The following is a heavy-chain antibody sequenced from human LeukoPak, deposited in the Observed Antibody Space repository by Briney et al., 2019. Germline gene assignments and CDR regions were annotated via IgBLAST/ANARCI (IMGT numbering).Heavy chain of an antibody. CDR1: GFTFTDTY. CDR2: ISPSGTDI. J-gene: IGHJ6*04. D-gene: IGHD3-10*02. CDR3: AELGITMIGGV. V-gene: IGHV3-11*04. Sequence: GGSLRLSCAVSGFTFTDTYMTWIRQAPGKGLESLSYISPSGTDISYADSVKGRFTISRDNAKNSLYLQMNSLRAEDTAVYYCAELGITMIGGVWGKGTTVTISS.